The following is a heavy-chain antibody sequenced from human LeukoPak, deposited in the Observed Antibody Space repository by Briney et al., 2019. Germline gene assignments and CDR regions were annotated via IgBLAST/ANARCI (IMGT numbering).Heavy chain of an antibody. CDR1: GGSISSSSYY. CDR2: IYYSGSS. CDR3: ASQNYDFWSGYYFHY. D-gene: IGHD3-3*01. V-gene: IGHV4-39*07. Sequence: SETLSLTCTVSGGSISSSSYYWGWIRQPPGKGLEWIGSIYYSGSSYYNPSLKSRVTISVDTSKNQFSLELSSVTAADTAVYYCASQNYDFWSGYYFHYWGQGTLVTVSS. J-gene: IGHJ4*02.